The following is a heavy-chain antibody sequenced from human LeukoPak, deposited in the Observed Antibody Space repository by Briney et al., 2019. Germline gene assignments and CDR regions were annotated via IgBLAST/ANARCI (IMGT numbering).Heavy chain of an antibody. D-gene: IGHD1-14*01. CDR2: IKQDGSEK. J-gene: IGHJ6*03. V-gene: IGHV3-7*01. CDR1: GFTVSSNY. Sequence: PGGSLRLSCAASGFTVSSNYMSWVRQAPGKGLEWVANIKQDGSEKYYVDSVKGRFTISRDNAENSLYLQMNSLRAEDTAVYYCARAPGGLDYYYYMDVWGKGTTVTVSS. CDR3: ARAPGGLDYYYYMDV.